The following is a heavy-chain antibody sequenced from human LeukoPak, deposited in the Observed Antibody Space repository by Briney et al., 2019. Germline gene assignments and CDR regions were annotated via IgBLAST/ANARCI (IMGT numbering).Heavy chain of an antibody. CDR2: IYTSGST. Sequence: SETLSLTCTVSGGSISSGSYYWSWIRQPAGKGLEWIGRIYTSGSTNYNPSLKSRVTISVDTSKNQFSLKPSSVTAADTAVYYCARELQLWSRYYYYYMDVWGKGTTVTVSS. CDR1: GGSISSGSYY. V-gene: IGHV4-61*02. D-gene: IGHD5-18*01. J-gene: IGHJ6*03. CDR3: ARELQLWSRYYYYYMDV.